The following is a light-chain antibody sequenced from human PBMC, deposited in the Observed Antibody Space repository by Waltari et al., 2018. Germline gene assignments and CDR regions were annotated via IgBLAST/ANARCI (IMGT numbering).Light chain of an antibody. CDR2: EVS. CDR1: QSLLHRDGKTY. CDR3: MQGVHLPLT. V-gene: IGKV2-29*03. J-gene: IGKJ4*01. Sequence: DIVMTQTPLSLSVSPGQPASIPCTSSQSLLHRDGKTYLYWYIKRPGQSQQLLISEVSGRFSGVPDRFSGSGSGTDFTLKISRVEADDVGLSYCMQGVHLPLTFGVGTKVEVQ.